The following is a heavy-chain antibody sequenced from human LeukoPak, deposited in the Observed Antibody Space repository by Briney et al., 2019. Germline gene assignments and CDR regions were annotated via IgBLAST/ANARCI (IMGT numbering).Heavy chain of an antibody. V-gene: IGHV3-30*18. Sequence: GRSLRLSCAASGFTFSSYGMHWVRQAPGKGLEWVAVISYDGSNKYYADSVKGRFTISRDNSKNTLYLQMNSLRAEDTAVYYCAKNHKNSSGWFAYYYYGMDVWGQGTTVTVSS. CDR3: AKNHKNSSGWFAYYYYGMDV. CDR1: GFTFSSYG. D-gene: IGHD6-19*01. CDR2: ISYDGSNK. J-gene: IGHJ6*02.